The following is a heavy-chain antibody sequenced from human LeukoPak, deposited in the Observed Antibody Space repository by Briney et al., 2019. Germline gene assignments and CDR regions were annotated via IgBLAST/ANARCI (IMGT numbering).Heavy chain of an antibody. CDR3: ARDCPRYDSSGYCAAFDI. J-gene: IGHJ3*02. V-gene: IGHV4-61*02. D-gene: IGHD3-22*01. CDR2: IYTSGST. CDR1: GGSISSGSYY. Sequence: PSETLSLTCTVSGGSISSGSYYWRWIRQPAGKGLEWIGRIYTSGSTNYNPSLKSRVTISVDTSKNQFSLKLSSVTAADTAMYYCARDCPRYDSSGYCAAFDIWGQGTMVTVSS.